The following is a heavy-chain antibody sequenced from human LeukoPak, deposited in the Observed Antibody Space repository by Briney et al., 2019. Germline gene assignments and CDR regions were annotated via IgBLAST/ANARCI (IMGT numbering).Heavy chain of an antibody. Sequence: GGSLRLSCAASGFTFDDYTMHWVRQAPGKGLEWVSLISWDGGSTYYADSVKGRFTISRDNSKNSLYLQMNSLRTEDTALYYCAKAGQQLGHFDYWGQGTLVTVSS. V-gene: IGHV3-43*01. J-gene: IGHJ4*02. CDR2: ISWDGGST. CDR3: AKAGQQLGHFDY. D-gene: IGHD6-13*01. CDR1: GFTFDDYT.